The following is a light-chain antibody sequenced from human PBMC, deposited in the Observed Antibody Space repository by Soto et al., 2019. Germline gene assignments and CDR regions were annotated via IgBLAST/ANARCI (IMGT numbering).Light chain of an antibody. J-gene: IGKJ3*01. CDR2: DVS. CDR3: T. CDR1: QDINNF. Sequence: DIQMTQSPSSLSASVGDRVTITCRATQDINNFLNCFQQKPGKAPKLLIYDVSNLETGVPSRFSGSGSGTDFTFTISSLQPEDIAVPVDTFGPGTKVDVK. V-gene: IGKV1-33*01.